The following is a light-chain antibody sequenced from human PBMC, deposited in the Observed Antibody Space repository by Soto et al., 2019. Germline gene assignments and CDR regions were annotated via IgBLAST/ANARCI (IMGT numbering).Light chain of an antibody. J-gene: IGLJ1*01. CDR1: SSDVGGYNY. Sequence: QSALTQSASVPGSPGQSITISCTGTSSDVGGYNYVSWYQQHPGKAPKLMIYEVSNRPSGVSNRFSGSKTGNTASLTISGLQAEDEADYYCFSHRGGDSHVFGTGTKVTVL. CDR2: EVS. V-gene: IGLV2-14*01. CDR3: FSHRGGDSHV.